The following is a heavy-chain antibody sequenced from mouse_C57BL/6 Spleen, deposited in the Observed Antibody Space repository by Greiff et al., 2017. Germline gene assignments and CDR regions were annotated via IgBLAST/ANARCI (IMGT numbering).Heavy chain of an antibody. CDR1: GYAFSSSW. CDR3: ADIRAMDC. CDR2: IYPGDGDT. D-gene: IGHD1-1*01. V-gene: IGHV1-82*01. J-gene: IGHJ4*01. Sequence: VQLQQSGPELVKPGASVKISCKASGYAFSSSWMNWVKQRPGKGLEWIGRIYPGDGDTNYNGKFKGKATLTAAKSSSTAYMQLSSLTTEDSAVYFCADIRAMDCWGQGTSGTVSS.